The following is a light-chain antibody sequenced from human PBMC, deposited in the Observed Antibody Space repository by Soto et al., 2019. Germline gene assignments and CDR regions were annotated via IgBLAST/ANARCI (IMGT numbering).Light chain of an antibody. V-gene: IGKV3-15*01. Sequence: EILMTQSPATLSVSPGERATLSCRASQSVSSNLAWYQQKPGQAPRLLIYGASTRATGIPARFSGSGSGTEFTLTISSLQSEDFAVYYCQQYNNWPPWTFGQGTTV. CDR2: GAS. CDR3: QQYNNWPPWT. J-gene: IGKJ1*01. CDR1: QSVSSN.